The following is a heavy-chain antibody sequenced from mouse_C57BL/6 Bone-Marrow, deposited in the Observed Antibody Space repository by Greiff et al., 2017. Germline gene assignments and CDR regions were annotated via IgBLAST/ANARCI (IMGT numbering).Heavy chain of an antibody. V-gene: IGHV1-85*01. CDR1: GYTFTSYA. CDR3: AGGEQRDDLDY. J-gene: IGHJ2*01. Sequence: QVHVKQSGPELVKPGASVKLSCKASGYTFTSYAINWVKQRPGQGLEWIGWIYPRDGSTKYNEKFKDKATLTVDTSSSTAYMELRSLTSEDSAVYYCAGGEQRDDLDYEGRGTALTVSS. CDR2: IYPRDGST.